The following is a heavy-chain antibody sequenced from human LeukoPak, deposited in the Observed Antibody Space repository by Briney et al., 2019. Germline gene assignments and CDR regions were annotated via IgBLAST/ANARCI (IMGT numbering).Heavy chain of an antibody. J-gene: IGHJ5*02. V-gene: IGHV3-21*01. D-gene: IGHD3-10*01. CDR2: ISSSSCYI. CDR3: ARPSITMVRGVTRWCDP. CDR1: GFTLSSYS. Sequence: GGSLRLFCAARGFTLSSYSMKWVRQAPGKGLKWVSSISSSSCYIYYADSVEGRFTISRDNAKHCLYREMNSLRAEDTAVYYCARPSITMVRGVTRWCDPWGQGNPVTVSS.